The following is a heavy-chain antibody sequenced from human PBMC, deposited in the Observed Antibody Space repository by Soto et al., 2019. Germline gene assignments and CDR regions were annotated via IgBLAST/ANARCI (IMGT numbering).Heavy chain of an antibody. Sequence: PGGSLRLSCAASGFTFSSYSMNWVRQAPGKGLEWVSSISSSSSYIYYADSVKGRFTISRDNAKNSLYLQMNSLRAEDTAVYYCARDPSDQLLRPSWFDPWGQGTLVTVSS. D-gene: IGHD2-2*01. CDR2: ISSSSSYI. J-gene: IGHJ5*02. CDR1: GFTFSSYS. CDR3: ARDPSDQLLRPSWFDP. V-gene: IGHV3-21*01.